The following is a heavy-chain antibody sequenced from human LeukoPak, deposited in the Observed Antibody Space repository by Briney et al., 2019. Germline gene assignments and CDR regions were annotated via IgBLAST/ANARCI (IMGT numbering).Heavy chain of an antibody. V-gene: IGHV5-51*01. J-gene: IGHJ4*02. Sequence: GESLRISCKGSGYSFTTYWIGWVRQMPGKGLEWTGIIYPDDSDTRYSPSFQGQVTISADKSISTAYVQWSSLEASDTAMYYCARRSQSGIYVEYWGQGTLVTVSS. D-gene: IGHD1-26*01. CDR2: IYPDDSDT. CDR3: ARRSQSGIYVEY. CDR1: GYSFTTYW.